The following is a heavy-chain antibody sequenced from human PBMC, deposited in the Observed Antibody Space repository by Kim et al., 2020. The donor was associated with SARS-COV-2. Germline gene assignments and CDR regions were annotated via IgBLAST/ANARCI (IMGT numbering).Heavy chain of an antibody. CDR3: ARDQGMVRGVPGYYSYYGIDV. J-gene: IGHJ6*02. CDR1: GFTFSSYA. V-gene: IGHV3-30-3*01. D-gene: IGHD3-10*01. Sequence: GGSLRLSCAASGFTFSSYAMHGVRQAPGKGLEWGAVISYDGSNKYYAYSVKGRFTISRDNSKNTLYLQMNSLRAEDTAVYYCARDQGMVRGVPGYYSYYGIDVWGQGTTVTVSS. CDR2: ISYDGSNK.